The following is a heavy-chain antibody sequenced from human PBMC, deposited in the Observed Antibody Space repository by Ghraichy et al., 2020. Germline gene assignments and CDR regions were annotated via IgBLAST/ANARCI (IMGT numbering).Heavy chain of an antibody. V-gene: IGHV3-21*01. J-gene: IGHJ4*02. CDR3: ARGGSRDGYNA. D-gene: IGHD5-24*01. Sequence: GGSLRLSCAASGFTFSSYNMNWVRQAPGRGLEWVSSISSSSSYIYYADSVKGRFTISRDNAKNSLYLQMNSLRAEDTAVYYCARGGSRDGYNAWGQGTLVTVSS. CDR2: ISSSSSYI. CDR1: GFTFSSYN.